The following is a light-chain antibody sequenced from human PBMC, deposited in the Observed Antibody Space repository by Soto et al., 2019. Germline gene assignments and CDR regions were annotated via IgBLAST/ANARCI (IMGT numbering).Light chain of an antibody. CDR2: GNT. CDR1: SSNIGAGYD. CDR3: QSYDSSLRGSV. V-gene: IGLV1-40*01. Sequence: QSVLTQPPSVSGAPGQRVTISCTGSSSNIGAGYDVHWYQQLPGTAPKLLIHGNTNRPSGVPDRFSGSKSGTSASLAITGLQAEDEADYYCQSYDSSLRGSVFGGGTKLTVL. J-gene: IGLJ2*01.